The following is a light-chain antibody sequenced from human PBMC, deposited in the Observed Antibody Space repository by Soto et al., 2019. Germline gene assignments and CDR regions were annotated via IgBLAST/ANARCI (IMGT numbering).Light chain of an antibody. Sequence: QSALTQPRSVSGSPGQSVTISCTGTSSDVGGYNYVSWYQQHPGKAPKLMIYDVSKRPSGVPDRFSGSKSGNTASLTISGLQAEDEADYYCCSYAGSHGRVFGGGTQLTVL. V-gene: IGLV2-11*01. CDR2: DVS. J-gene: IGLJ2*01. CDR1: SSDVGGYNY. CDR3: CSYAGSHGRV.